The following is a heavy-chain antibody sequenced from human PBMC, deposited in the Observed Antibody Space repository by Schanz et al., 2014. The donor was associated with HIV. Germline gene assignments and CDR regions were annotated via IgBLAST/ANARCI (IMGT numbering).Heavy chain of an antibody. J-gene: IGHJ4*02. CDR1: GFTFSSYG. CDR3: AKGWRGYSISSLVDY. V-gene: IGHV3-30*18. Sequence: QVQLVESGGGVVQPGRSLRLSCAASGFTFSSYGMYWVRQAPGKGLEWVPVISHDGSKKYYADSVRGRITISRDNSKNTLYLQMNSLRADDTAVYYCAKGWRGYSISSLVDYWGQGSLVTVSS. CDR2: ISHDGSKK. D-gene: IGHD6-6*01.